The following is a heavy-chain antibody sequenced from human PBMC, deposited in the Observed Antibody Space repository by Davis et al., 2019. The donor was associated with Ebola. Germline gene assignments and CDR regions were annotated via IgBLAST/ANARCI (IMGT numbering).Heavy chain of an antibody. D-gene: IGHD2-15*01. CDR1: GFTFSSYT. CDR3: AKLSGGSYSSVGY. J-gene: IGHJ4*02. V-gene: IGHV3-23*01. CDR2: ISGSGDST. Sequence: PGGSLRLSCAASGFTFSSYTMSWVRQAPGKGLEWVSGISGSGDSTYYVASVKGRFTISRDNSRNSLFLQMNSLRDEDTALYYCAKLSGGSYSSVGYWGQGTLVTVSS.